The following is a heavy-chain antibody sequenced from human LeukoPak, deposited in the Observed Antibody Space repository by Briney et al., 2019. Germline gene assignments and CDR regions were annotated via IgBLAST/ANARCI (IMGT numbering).Heavy chain of an antibody. D-gene: IGHD6-19*01. V-gene: IGHV1-69*04. CDR2: IIPILGIA. CDR1: GGTFSSYA. CDR3: AKLSVAGTEVFDY. Sequence: GASVTVSCKASGGTFSSYAISWVRQAPGQGLEWMGRIIPILGIANYAQKFQGRVTITADKSTSTAYMELGSLRSEDTAVYYCAKLSVAGTEVFDYWGQGTLVTVSS. J-gene: IGHJ4*02.